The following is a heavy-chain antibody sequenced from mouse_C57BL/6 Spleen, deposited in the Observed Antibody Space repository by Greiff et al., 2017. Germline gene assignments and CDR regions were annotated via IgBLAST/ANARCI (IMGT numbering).Heavy chain of an antibody. V-gene: IGHV1-82*01. CDR3: ARPPGLTGRYYFDY. CDR2: IYPGDGDT. J-gene: IGHJ2*01. CDR1: GYAFSSSW. D-gene: IGHD4-1*01. Sequence: VQLQQSGPELVKPGASVKISCKASGYAFSSSWMNWVKQRPGKGLEWIGRIYPGDGDTNYNGKFKGKATLTADKSSSTAYMQLSSLTSEDSAVYVCARPPGLTGRYYFDYWGQGTTLTVSS.